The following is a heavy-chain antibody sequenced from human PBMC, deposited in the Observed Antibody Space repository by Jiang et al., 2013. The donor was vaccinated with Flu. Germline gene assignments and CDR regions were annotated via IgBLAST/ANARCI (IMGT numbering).Heavy chain of an antibody. CDR2: IDDSGDT. V-gene: IGHV4-59*01. Sequence: GPGLVKPSETLSLMCTVSGGSMSDYFWSWIRLPPGEGVEWIGYIDDSGDTSYNPSLKSRVTMSLDTSKHEVSLNLTSVTAADTALYYCARSAVPGMWVHNNWFDPWGQGILVTVSS. CDR1: GGSMSDYF. CDR3: ARSAVPGMWVHNNWFDP. D-gene: IGHD6-19*01. J-gene: IGHJ5*02.